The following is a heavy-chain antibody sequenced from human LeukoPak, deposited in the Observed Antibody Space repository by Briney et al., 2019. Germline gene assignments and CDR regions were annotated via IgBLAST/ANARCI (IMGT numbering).Heavy chain of an antibody. V-gene: IGHV4-59*01. Sequence: SETLSLTCTVSGGSISGYYWSWLRQSPGKGLEGIGYIYHSGSTTYNPSLESRVTMSVDTSNNQFSLKLRSVTAADTAVYYCARARGPYCTNSVCYFDYWGQGTLVSVSS. CDR1: GGSISGYY. CDR2: IYHSGST. CDR3: ARARGPYCTNSVCYFDY. D-gene: IGHD2-8*01. J-gene: IGHJ4*02.